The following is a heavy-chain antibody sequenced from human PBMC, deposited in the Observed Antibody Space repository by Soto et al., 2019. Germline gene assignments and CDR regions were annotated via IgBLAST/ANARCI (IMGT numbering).Heavy chain of an antibody. V-gene: IGHV1-8*01. Sequence: QVQLVQSGAEVKKPGASVKVSCKASGYTFTRYDINWVRQATGQGLEWMGWMNPNSGNTGFAQKFQGRVTMTRNNSISTAYMELSSLRSEDTAVYYCARAPQWGYGVNYYYFDYWGQGTLVTVSS. CDR1: GYTFTRYD. D-gene: IGHD1-26*01. J-gene: IGHJ4*01. CDR3: ARAPQWGYGVNYYYFDY. CDR2: MNPNSGNT.